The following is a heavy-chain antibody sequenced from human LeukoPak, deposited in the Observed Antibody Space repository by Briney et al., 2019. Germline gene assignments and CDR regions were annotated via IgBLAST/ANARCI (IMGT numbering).Heavy chain of an antibody. Sequence: TGGSLRLSCAASGFTFSDYYMNWIRQAPGKGLEWVSYISSSGNSIYYADSVKGRFTISRDNAKNSLYMQMNSLRAEDTAVYYCARGDWYSFDYWGQGTLATVSS. CDR3: ARGDWYSFDY. V-gene: IGHV3-11*01. CDR2: ISSSGNSI. D-gene: IGHD6-19*01. CDR1: GFTFSDYY. J-gene: IGHJ4*02.